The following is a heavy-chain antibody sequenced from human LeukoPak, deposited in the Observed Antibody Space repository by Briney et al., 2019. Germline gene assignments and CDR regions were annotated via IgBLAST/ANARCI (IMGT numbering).Heavy chain of an antibody. Sequence: GESLKISCKGSGYSFTSYWIGWVRQMPGKGLEWMGIFYPGDSDTRYSPSFQGQVTISADKSISTAYLQWSSLKASDTAMYYCARHKQLVGPLDYYYGMDVWGQGTTVTVSS. CDR1: GYSFTSYW. CDR2: FYPGDSDT. V-gene: IGHV5-51*01. J-gene: IGHJ6*02. CDR3: ARHKQLVGPLDYYYGMDV. D-gene: IGHD6-13*01.